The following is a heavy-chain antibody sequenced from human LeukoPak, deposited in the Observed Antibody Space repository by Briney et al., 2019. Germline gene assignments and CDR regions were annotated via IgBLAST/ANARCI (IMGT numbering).Heavy chain of an antibody. CDR1: GYTFTSNG. Sequence: GASVKVSCKASGYTFTSNGISWVQQAPGQGLEWMGWIAPYNGNTKYAQNVQGRVTLTTDTTTSTAYMELGSLRSGDTAVYFCARDVLYYYDSSDYLFYNYYMDVWGKGTTVTVSS. CDR3: ARDVLYYYDSSDYLFYNYYMDV. CDR2: IAPYNGNT. V-gene: IGHV1-18*01. J-gene: IGHJ6*03. D-gene: IGHD3-22*01.